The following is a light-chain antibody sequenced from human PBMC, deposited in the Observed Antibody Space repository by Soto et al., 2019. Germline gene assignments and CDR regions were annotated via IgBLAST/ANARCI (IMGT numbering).Light chain of an antibody. V-gene: IGLV2-14*01. J-gene: IGLJ3*02. Sequence: QSVLTQPASVSGSPGQSITISCTGTSSDIGGYKYVSWYQQHPGKAPKLIIFEVSNRPSGVSDRFSGSNSGNTASLTISGLQAEDEADYYCTSYSRYRVLVLGGGTKVTV. CDR1: SSDIGGYKY. CDR2: EVS. CDR3: TSYSRYRVLV.